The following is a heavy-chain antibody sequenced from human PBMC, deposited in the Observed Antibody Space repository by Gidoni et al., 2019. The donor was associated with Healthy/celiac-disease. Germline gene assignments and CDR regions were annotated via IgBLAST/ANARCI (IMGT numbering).Heavy chain of an antibody. CDR3: ASPSENYDILTGYFD. CDR1: GYSFTSYW. CDR2: IYPGDSDT. J-gene: IGHJ4*02. V-gene: IGHV5-51*01. Sequence: EVQLVQSGAEVKKPGESLTISCTGSGYSFTSYWIGWVRQMPGKGLEWMGIIYPGDSDTRYSPSFQGQVTISADKSISTAYLQWSSLKASDTAMYYCASPSENYDILTGYFDWGQGTLVTVSS. D-gene: IGHD3-9*01.